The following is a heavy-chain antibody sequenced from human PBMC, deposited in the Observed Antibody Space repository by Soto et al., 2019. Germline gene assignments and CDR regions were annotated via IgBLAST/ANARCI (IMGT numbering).Heavy chain of an antibody. Sequence: EVPLVESGGGLVQPGRSLRLSCAASGFTFDDYAMHWVRQAPGKGLEWVSGISWNSGSIGYADSVKGRFTISRDNAKNSLYLQMNSLRAEDTALYYCAKDLAQSSGLGHWFDPWGQGTLVTVSS. D-gene: IGHD3-10*01. CDR1: GFTFDDYA. CDR2: ISWNSGSI. CDR3: AKDLAQSSGLGHWFDP. J-gene: IGHJ5*02. V-gene: IGHV3-9*01.